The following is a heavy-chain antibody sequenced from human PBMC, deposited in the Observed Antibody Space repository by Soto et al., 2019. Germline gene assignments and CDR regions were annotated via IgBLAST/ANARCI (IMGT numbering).Heavy chain of an antibody. CDR2: INPNSGNT. J-gene: IGHJ4*02. CDR3: ARDPDSSGYYYFDY. D-gene: IGHD3-22*01. V-gene: IGHV1-8*01. Sequence: GASVKVSCKASGYTFIDSEISWVRQAAGQGLEWVGWINPNSGNTGYAQMFHGRVTMTRNTSINTAYMELRSLRFEDMAVYYCARDPDSSGYYYFDYWGQGTLVTVSS. CDR1: GYTFIDSE.